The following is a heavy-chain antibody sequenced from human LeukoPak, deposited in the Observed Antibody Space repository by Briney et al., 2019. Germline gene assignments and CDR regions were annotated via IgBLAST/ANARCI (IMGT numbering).Heavy chain of an antibody. CDR3: ASSVGYNKAGYYYYLDF. CDR1: EYTFTDFY. D-gene: IGHD5-24*01. J-gene: IGHJ6*03. V-gene: IGHV1-2*02. CDR2: SNPANGGR. Sequence: ASVKVSCKASEYTFTDFYIHWVRQAPGQGLEWMGWSNPANGGRNYAQKFQGRVTMTRDTSTTTAYMELRGLRSDDTAVYYCASSVGYNKAGYYYYLDFWGKGTTVTVSS.